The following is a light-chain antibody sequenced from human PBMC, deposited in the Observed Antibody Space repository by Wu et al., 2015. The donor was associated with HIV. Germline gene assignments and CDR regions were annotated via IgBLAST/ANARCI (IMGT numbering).Light chain of an antibody. J-gene: IGKJ1*01. CDR3: QQYNNWPPWT. CDR2: GAS. Sequence: EIVLTQSPGTLSLSPGERATLSCRASQSVGSFLAWYQQKPGQAPRLLIYGASTRATGIPARFSGSESGTEFTLTISSMQSEDFAVYYCQQYNNWPPWTFGQGTKVEIK. V-gene: IGKV3-15*01. CDR1: QSVGSF.